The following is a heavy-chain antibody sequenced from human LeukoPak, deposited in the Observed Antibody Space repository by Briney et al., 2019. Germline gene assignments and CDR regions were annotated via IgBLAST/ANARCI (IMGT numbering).Heavy chain of an antibody. CDR3: ARGLMLTADNWFDP. V-gene: IGHV1-2*02. D-gene: IGHD2-21*02. Sequence: APVSVSYRASGYTFTVYYMNWVRQAPGQGREWMGWINPNRGGTNYTQKFQGRVTMTSDPSISTAYMELSRLRSDDTAVYYCARGLMLTADNWFDPWGQGTLVTVSS. CDR2: INPNRGGT. J-gene: IGHJ5*02. CDR1: GYTFTVYY.